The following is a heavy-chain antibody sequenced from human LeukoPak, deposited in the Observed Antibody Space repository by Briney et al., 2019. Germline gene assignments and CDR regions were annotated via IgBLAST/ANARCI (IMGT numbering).Heavy chain of an antibody. D-gene: IGHD2-21*02. V-gene: IGHV1-2*02. Sequence: ASVKVSCKASGYSFTGHYIHWVRQAPGHGRGWMGWIRPDSGGTKYLQKFQGRVTMTRDTSIGTAFMELTRLTSDDTAVYYCARASYCGGDCYHSFDYWGQGTLVTVSS. J-gene: IGHJ4*02. CDR3: ARASYCGGDCYHSFDY. CDR2: IRPDSGGT. CDR1: GYSFTGHY.